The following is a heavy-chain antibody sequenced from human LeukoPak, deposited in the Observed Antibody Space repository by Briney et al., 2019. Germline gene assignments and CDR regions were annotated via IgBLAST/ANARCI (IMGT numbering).Heavy chain of an antibody. V-gene: IGHV4-59*08. CDR3: ARLLRQTSVGPDLYYFDY. J-gene: IGHJ4*02. CDR1: Y. D-gene: IGHD2-2*02. CDR2: IYSSGTT. Sequence: YWSWIRQPPGKGLECIGYIYSSGTTNYNPSLKSRVTLSIDTSKNQFSLKLSSVTAADTAVYYCARLLRQTSVGPDLYYFDYWGQGTLVTVSS.